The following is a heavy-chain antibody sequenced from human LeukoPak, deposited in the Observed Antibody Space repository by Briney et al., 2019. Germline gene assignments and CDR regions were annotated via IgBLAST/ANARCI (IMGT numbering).Heavy chain of an antibody. Sequence: ASVKLSCKASGYTFTSYGISWVRQSTGQALEWMGWISAYNGNTTYAQKLQSRVTMTTDTSTSTAYMELRSLRSDDTAVYYCAASIAARPDAFDIWGQGTMVTVSS. CDR3: AASIAARPDAFDI. CDR1: GYTFTSYG. CDR2: ISAYNGNT. J-gene: IGHJ3*02. V-gene: IGHV1-18*01. D-gene: IGHD6-6*01.